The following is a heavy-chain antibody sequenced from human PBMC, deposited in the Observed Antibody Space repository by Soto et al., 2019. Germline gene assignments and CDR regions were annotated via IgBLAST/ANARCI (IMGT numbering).Heavy chain of an antibody. CDR3: ARPSGSYSGDWFDP. CDR2: IYYSGST. J-gene: IGHJ5*02. V-gene: IGHV4-39*01. D-gene: IGHD1-26*01. CDR1: GYSISSGSYY. Sequence: PSETPSLTCTVSGYSISSGSYYWCWILQPPGKGLEWIGSIYYSGSTYYNPSLKSRVTISVDTSKNQFSLKLSSVTAADTAVYYCARPSGSYSGDWFDPWGQGTLVSVSS.